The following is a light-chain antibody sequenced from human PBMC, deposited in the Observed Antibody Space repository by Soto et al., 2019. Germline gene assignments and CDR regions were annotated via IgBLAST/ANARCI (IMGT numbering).Light chain of an antibody. CDR2: GAS. CDR1: QSLSSC. V-gene: IGKV3D-15*01. CDR3: QQYNIWPQT. J-gene: IGKJ1*01. Sequence: VMTQSPATLSVSPGERATLSCRASQSLSSCLAWYQQKPGQAPRLLIYGASTRATGIPARFSGSGSGTDFTLTISSLQSEDFAVYFCQQYNIWPQTFGQGTNVEIK.